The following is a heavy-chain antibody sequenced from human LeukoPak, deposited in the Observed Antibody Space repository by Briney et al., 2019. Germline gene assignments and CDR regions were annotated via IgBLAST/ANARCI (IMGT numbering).Heavy chain of an antibody. CDR1: GYTLTNYA. CDR2: INTKTGNA. CDR3: AREGYSRSWDVYGMDV. Sequence: GASVKVSCKASGYTLTNYAMNWVRQAPGQGLEWMGRINTKTGNAIYAQGFTGRFVFSSDTSVTMAYLQISSLKAEDTAVYYCAREGYSRSWDVYGMDVWGQGTTVTVSS. V-gene: IGHV7-4-1*04. D-gene: IGHD6-13*01. J-gene: IGHJ6*02.